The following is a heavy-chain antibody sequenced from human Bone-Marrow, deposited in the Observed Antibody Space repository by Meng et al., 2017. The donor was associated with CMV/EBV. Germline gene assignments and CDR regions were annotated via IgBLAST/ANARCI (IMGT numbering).Heavy chain of an antibody. D-gene: IGHD2-2*01. V-gene: IGHV4-59*01. CDR2: IFYSGST. CDR3: ASRSPAALYYYYYYGMDV. J-gene: IGHJ6*02. Sequence: SETLSLTCTVSGGSISTYYWSWIRQPPGKGLEWIGCIFYSGSTNYNPSLKSRVTISVDTSKNQFSLKLSSVTAADTAVYYCASRSPAALYYYYYYGMDVWGQGTTVTVSS. CDR1: GGSISTYY.